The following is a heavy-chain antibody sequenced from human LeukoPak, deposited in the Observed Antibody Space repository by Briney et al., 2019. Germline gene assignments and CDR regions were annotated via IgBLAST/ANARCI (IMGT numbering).Heavy chain of an antibody. CDR2: INHSGRN. J-gene: IGHJ6*02. V-gene: IGHV4-34*01. Sequence: SETLSLTCAVYGGSFSVYYWSWIRQPPGKGLESIGEINHSGRNNYNPSLKSRVTISVDTSKNQFYLKLSSVTAADTAVYYCARAYSSSWYYYYGMDVWGQGTTVTVSS. CDR3: ARAYSSSWYYYYGMDV. CDR1: GGSFSVYY. D-gene: IGHD6-13*01.